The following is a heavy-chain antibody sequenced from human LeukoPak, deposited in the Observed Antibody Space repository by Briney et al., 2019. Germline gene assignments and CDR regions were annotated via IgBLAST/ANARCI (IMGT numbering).Heavy chain of an antibody. D-gene: IGHD3-10*01. CDR1: GFTFSSYG. Sequence: GGSLRLSCAASGFTFSSYGMHWVRQAPGKGLEWVAFIRYDGSNKYYADSVKGRFTISRDSSKNTLYLQMNSLRAEDTAVYYCAKVIYGSGRGYFDYWGQGTLVTVSS. V-gene: IGHV3-30*02. CDR3: AKVIYGSGRGYFDY. CDR2: IRYDGSNK. J-gene: IGHJ4*02.